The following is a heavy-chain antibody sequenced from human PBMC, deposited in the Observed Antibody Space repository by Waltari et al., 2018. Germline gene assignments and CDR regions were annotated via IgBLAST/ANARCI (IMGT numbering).Heavy chain of an antibody. J-gene: IGHJ5*02. Sequence: QVQLQQWGAGLLGPSETLSLTCAVYGASFSDYYWGWVRQPPGKRLEWIGQIRHPGSTNYNPSLKSRVTISIDTPRSQFSLRLSSVTAADTALYFCTRGGNYDFWSHRPFVDPWGQGTLVTVSS. D-gene: IGHD3-3*01. CDR3: TRGGNYDFWSHRPFVDP. V-gene: IGHV4-34*01. CDR2: IRHPGST. CDR1: GASFSDYY.